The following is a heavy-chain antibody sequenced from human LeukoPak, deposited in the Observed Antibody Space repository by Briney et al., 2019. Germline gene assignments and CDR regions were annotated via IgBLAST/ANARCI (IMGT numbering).Heavy chain of an antibody. V-gene: IGHV1-18*01. CDR1: GYTFTRYG. J-gene: IGHJ4*02. CDR2: ISAYNGNT. Sequence: ASVKVSCQASGYTFTRYGISWVRQAPGQGLEWMGWISAYNGNTNYAQKLQGRVTMTTDTSTSTAYMELRSLRSDDTAEDYCARDQSLGYCSSTCCYNLDYWGQGTLVTVSS. CDR3: ARDQSLGYCSSTCCYNLDY. D-gene: IGHD2-2*02.